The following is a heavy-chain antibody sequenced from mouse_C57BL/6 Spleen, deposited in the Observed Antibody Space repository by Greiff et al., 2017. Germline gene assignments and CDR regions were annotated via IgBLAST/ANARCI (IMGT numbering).Heavy chain of an antibody. CDR1: GYTFPSYW. D-gene: IGHD1-2*01. CDR3: ARGEDYGGFAY. Sequence: QVQLQQSGAELVKPGASVKMSCKASGYTFPSYWITWVKQRPGQGLEWIGDIYPGSGSSNYNEKFKSKATLTVDTSSSTAYMQLSSLTSEDSAVYYCARGEDYGGFAYWGQGTLVTVSA. CDR2: IYPGSGSS. J-gene: IGHJ3*01. V-gene: IGHV1-55*01.